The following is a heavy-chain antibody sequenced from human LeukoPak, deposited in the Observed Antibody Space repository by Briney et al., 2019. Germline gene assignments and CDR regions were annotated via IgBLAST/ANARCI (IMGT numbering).Heavy chain of an antibody. D-gene: IGHD2-15*01. CDR1: GFTFSSYE. CDR2: ISSSGSTM. J-gene: IGHJ6*03. Sequence: GGSLRLSCAASGFTFSSYEMNWVRQAPGKGLEWVSYISSSGSTMYYTDSVKGRFTISRDNAKNSLFLQMSSLRAEDTAVYYCARALRYCSGGNCYSGGLGYMDVWGKGTTVTISS. V-gene: IGHV3-48*03. CDR3: ARALRYCSGGNCYSGGLGYMDV.